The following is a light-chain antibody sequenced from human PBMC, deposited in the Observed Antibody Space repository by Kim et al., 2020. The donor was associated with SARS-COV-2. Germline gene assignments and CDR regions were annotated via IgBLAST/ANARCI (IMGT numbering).Light chain of an antibody. J-gene: IGLJ2*01. CDR2: EDI. V-gene: IGLV3-1*01. CDR1: KLGEKY. Sequence: SGVPGQTARTTCCGEKLGEKYDYGYRQRPGQSPVLVSYEDIKRPSGIPGRFSGSNSGNTATLTISGTQAIDEADYYCQAWDTSTVVFGGGTQLTVL. CDR3: QAWDTSTVV.